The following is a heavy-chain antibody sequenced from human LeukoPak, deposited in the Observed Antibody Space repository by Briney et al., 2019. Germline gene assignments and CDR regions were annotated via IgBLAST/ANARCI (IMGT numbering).Heavy chain of an antibody. Sequence: GASVKVSCKASGYTFTSYGISWVRQAPGQGLEWMGWISTYNGDTNYAQKLQGRVTMTTDTSTSTAYMELNSLRAEDTAVYYCATVKSYYYDRGGFYFDDWGQGTLVTVSS. D-gene: IGHD3-22*01. CDR3: ATVKSYYYDRGGFYFDD. CDR1: GYTFTSYG. V-gene: IGHV1-18*01. CDR2: ISTYNGDT. J-gene: IGHJ4*02.